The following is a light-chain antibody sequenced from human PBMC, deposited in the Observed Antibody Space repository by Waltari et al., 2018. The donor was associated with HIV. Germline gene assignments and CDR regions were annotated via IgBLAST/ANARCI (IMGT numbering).Light chain of an antibody. CDR3: QSADSSGTYV. J-gene: IGLJ1*01. Sequence: SYQLKQPPSLSVSLGQTARIHRSADALPGKHAYLYQQRPSQAPVPVVFSDSGRPSGIPERFSGSSSGTTVTLTIGGVQAEDEADYYCQSADSSGTYVFGNGTKVTVL. V-gene: IGLV3-25*03. CDR1: ALPGKH. CDR2: SDS.